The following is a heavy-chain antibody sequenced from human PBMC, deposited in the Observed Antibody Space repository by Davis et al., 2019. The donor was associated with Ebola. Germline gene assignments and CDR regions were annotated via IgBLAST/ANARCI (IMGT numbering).Heavy chain of an antibody. J-gene: IGHJ5*02. CDR3: ARDRGRSGWFDP. Sequence: ASVKVSCKASGGTFSSYAISWVRQAPGQGLEWMGIINPSGGSTSYAQKFQGRVTMTRDTSTSTAYMELRSLRSDDTAVYYCARDRGRSGWFDPWGQGTLVTVSS. CDR1: GGTFSSYA. D-gene: IGHD3-10*01. V-gene: IGHV1-46*01. CDR2: INPSGGST.